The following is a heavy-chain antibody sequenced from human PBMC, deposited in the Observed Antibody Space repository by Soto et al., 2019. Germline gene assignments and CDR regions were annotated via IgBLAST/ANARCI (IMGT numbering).Heavy chain of an antibody. CDR1: GGTFSSYA. Sequence: EASVKVSCKASGGTFSSYAISLVRQAPGQGLEWXGGXXPXXGXAXXXQXXXGRVTITADESTSTAYMELSSLRSEDTAVYYCARDRFGVVTNWFDPWGQGTLVTVPQ. J-gene: IGHJ5*02. D-gene: IGHD3-3*01. CDR3: ARDRFGVVTNWFDP. CDR2: XXPXXGXA. V-gene: IGHV1-69*13.